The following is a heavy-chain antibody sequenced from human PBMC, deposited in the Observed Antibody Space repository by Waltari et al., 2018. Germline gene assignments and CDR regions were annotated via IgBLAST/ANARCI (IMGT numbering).Heavy chain of an antibody. CDR3: ARDAGGGYYYYGMDV. J-gene: IGHJ6*02. CDR2: IYHRGST. Sequence: QVQLQESGPGLVKPSETLSLTCAVSGYSISSGYYWGWIRQPPGKGLEWIGSIYHRGSTYYNPSLKSRVPLSVDTSKNQFSLKLSSVTAADTAVYYCARDAGGGYYYYGMDVWGQGTTVTVSS. V-gene: IGHV4-38-2*02. D-gene: IGHD3-10*01. CDR1: GYSISSGYY.